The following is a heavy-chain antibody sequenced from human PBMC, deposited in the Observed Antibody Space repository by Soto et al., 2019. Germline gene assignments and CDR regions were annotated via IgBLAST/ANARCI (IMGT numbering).Heavy chain of an antibody. CDR3: AKDTVGGYSFWSGYYSDGLDV. CDR1: GFTFDSYA. Sequence: EVKLLESGGGLAQPGGSLRLSCVGSGFTFDSYAISWVRQAPGERLQWIAAISGSADGTDYARSVRGRFTISRDNAKKTVHLQMDSLRVEDTAVYFCAKDTVGGYSFWSGYYSDGLDVWGQGTLVSV. J-gene: IGHJ3*01. V-gene: IGHV3-23*01. CDR2: ISGSADGT. D-gene: IGHD3-3*01.